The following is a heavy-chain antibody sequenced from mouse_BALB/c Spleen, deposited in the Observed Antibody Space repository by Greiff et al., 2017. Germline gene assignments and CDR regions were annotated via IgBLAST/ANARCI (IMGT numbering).Heavy chain of an antibody. J-gene: IGHJ3*01. CDR3: GRMDGSSYGFAY. CDR2: INPYNGDT. CDR1: GYSFTGYF. D-gene: IGHD1-1*01. V-gene: IGHV1-37*01. Sequence: VHVKQSGPELVKPGASVKISCKASGYSFTGYFMNWVKQSHGKSLEWIGRINPYNGDTFYNQKFKGKATLTVDKSSSTAHMELLSLTSEDSAVYYCGRMDGSSYGFAYWGQGTLVTVSA.